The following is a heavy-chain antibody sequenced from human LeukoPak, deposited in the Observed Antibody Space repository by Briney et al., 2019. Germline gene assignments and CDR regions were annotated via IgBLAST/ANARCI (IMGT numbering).Heavy chain of an antibody. Sequence: SQTLSLTCAISGDSVSSNSVTWNWIRQSPSRGLEWLGRTYYRSKWYNDYAVSVKSRITINPDTSKNEFSLQLNSVTPEDTDVYYCARGNYFDYWGQGTLVTVSS. CDR1: GDSVSSNSVT. CDR3: ARGNYFDY. V-gene: IGHV6-1*01. CDR2: TYYRSKWYN. J-gene: IGHJ4*02.